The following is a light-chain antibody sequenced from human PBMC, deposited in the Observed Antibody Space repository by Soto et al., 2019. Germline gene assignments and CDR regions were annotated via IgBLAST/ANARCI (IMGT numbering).Light chain of an antibody. Sequence: DIQMTQSPSTLSGPVGDRVTITCWASQTISSWLAWYQQKPGKAPKLLIYKASTLKSGVPSRFSGSGSGTEFTLTISSLQPDDFATYYCQHYNSYSEAFGQGTKVELK. J-gene: IGKJ1*01. V-gene: IGKV1-5*03. CDR3: QHYNSYSEA. CDR1: QTISSW. CDR2: KAS.